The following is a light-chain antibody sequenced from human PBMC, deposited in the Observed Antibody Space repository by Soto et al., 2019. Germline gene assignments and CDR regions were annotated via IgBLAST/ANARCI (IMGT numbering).Light chain of an antibody. V-gene: IGLV2-14*01. J-gene: IGLJ3*02. CDR3: GSYTSSNTLV. CDR1: SSDVGGYNY. Sequence: QAVVTQPASVSGSPGQSITISCTGTSSDVGGYNYVSWYQQHPGKAPKLMIYEVSNRPSGVSNRFSGSKSGNTASLTSSGLQAEDEADYYCGSYTSSNTLVFGGGTKLTV. CDR2: EVS.